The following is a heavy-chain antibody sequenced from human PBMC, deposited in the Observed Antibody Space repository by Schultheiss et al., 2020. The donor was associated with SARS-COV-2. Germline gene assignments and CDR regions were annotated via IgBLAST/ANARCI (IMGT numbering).Heavy chain of an antibody. CDR3: ASSSGYSSSWATYYYYGMDV. Sequence: SQTLSLTCTVSGGSISSYYWSWIRQPPGKGLEWIGYIYYSGSTNYNPSLKSRVTISVDTSKNQFSLKLSSVTAADTAVYYCASSSGYSSSWATYYYYGMDVWGQGTTVTVSS. CDR1: GGSISSYY. D-gene: IGHD6-13*01. J-gene: IGHJ6*02. CDR2: IYYSGST. V-gene: IGHV4-59*08.